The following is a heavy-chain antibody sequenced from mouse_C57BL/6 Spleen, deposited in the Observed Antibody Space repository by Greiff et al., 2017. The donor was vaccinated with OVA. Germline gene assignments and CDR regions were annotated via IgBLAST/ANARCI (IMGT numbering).Heavy chain of an antibody. D-gene: IGHD1-1*01. CDR1: GYAFSSSW. V-gene: IGHV1-82*01. CDR3: ASDGSSGFAY. J-gene: IGHJ3*01. CDR2: IYPGDGDT. Sequence: QVQLQQSGPELVKPGASVKISCKASGYAFSSSWMNWVKQRPGKGLEWIGRIYPGDGDTNYNGKFKGKATLTADKSSSTAYMQLSSLTSEDSAVYFCASDGSSGFAYWGQGTLVTVSA.